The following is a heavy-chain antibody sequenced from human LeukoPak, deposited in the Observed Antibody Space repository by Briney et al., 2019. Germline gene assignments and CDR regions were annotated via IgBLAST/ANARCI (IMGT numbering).Heavy chain of an antibody. J-gene: IGHJ3*02. CDR3: ARIAVAGWGAFDI. CDR2: IHTSGST. Sequence: SETLSLTCTVSGVSISSYYWSWIRQPAGKGLEWIGRIHTSGSTNYNPALKSRVTMSEDTSRNQFSLKLSSVTAADTAVYYCARIAVAGWGAFDIWGQGTMVTVSS. V-gene: IGHV4-4*07. D-gene: IGHD6-19*01. CDR1: GVSISSYY.